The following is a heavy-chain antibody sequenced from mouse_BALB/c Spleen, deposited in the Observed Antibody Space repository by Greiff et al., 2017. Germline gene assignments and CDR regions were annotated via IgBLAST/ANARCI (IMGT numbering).Heavy chain of an antibody. CDR1: GFNIKDTY. CDR2: IDPANGNT. CDR3: ARWDWEGYFDY. J-gene: IGHJ2*01. Sequence: EVQLQQSGAELVKPGASVKLSCTASGFNIKDTYMHWVKQRPEQGLEWIGRIDPANGNTKYDPKFQGKATITADTSSNTAYLQLSSLTSEDTAVYYCARWDWEGYFDYWGQGTTLTVSS. D-gene: IGHD4-1*01. V-gene: IGHV14-3*02.